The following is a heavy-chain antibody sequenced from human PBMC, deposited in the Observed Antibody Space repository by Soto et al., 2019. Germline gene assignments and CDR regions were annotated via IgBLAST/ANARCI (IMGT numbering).Heavy chain of an antibody. CDR1: GFTFGDYA. D-gene: IGHD2-8*01. V-gene: IGHV3-49*03. CDR2: IRSKAYGGTT. CDR3: TRAEYLMGYYYGMDV. J-gene: IGHJ6*02. Sequence: GGSLRLSCTASGFTFGDYAMSWFRQAPGKGLEWVGFIRSKAYGGTTEYAASVKGRFTISRDDSKSIAYLQMNSLKTEDTAVYYCTRAEYLMGYYYGMDVWGQGTTVTVSS.